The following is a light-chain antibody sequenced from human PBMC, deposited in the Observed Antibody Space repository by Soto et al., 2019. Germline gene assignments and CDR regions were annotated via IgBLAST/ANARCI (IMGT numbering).Light chain of an antibody. J-gene: IGLJ1*01. V-gene: IGLV2-11*01. Sequence: QSALTQPRSVSGSPGQSVTISCTGTSSDVGNYNSVSWYQQHPGKVPKLIIYDVSKRPSGVPDRFSGSKSANTASLTISGLQAEDEADYYCCSYAGSYTYVFGTETKLTVL. CDR2: DVS. CDR3: CSYAGSYTYV. CDR1: SSDVGNYNS.